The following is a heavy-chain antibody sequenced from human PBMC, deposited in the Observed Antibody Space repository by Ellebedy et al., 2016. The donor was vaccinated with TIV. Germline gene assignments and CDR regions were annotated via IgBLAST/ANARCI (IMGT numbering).Heavy chain of an antibody. CDR1: GFTFTSHS. V-gene: IGHV3-48*01. J-gene: IGHJ6*02. CDR3: ALERPPYGLDV. Sequence: GGSLRLXXQTSGFTFTSHSINWLRQAPGEGLEWLAYINSVGGTAYADSVKGRFIVSRDNSENTVFLEMNNLRVEDTAVYYCALERPPYGLDVWGQGATVTVSS. CDR2: INSVGGT.